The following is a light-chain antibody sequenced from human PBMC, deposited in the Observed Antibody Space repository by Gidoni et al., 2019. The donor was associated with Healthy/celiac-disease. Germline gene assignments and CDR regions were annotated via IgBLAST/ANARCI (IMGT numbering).Light chain of an antibody. CDR3: QQYDNLPIT. J-gene: IGKJ5*01. Sequence: DIQMTQSPSSLSASVGDRVTITCQASQDISHYLNWYQQKPGKAPKLLIYDASNLETGVPSRFSGSGSGTDFTFTISSLQPEDIATYYCQQYDNLPITFXQXTRLEIK. V-gene: IGKV1-33*01. CDR1: QDISHY. CDR2: DAS.